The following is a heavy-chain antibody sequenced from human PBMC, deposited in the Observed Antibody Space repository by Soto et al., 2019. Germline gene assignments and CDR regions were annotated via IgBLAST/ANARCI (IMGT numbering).Heavy chain of an antibody. CDR2: INAGNGNT. Sequence: ASVKVSCKASGYTFTSYAMHWVRQAPGQRLEWMGWINAGNGNTKYSQKFQGTVTITRDTSASTAYMELSSLRSEDTAGYYCARHPSRFLLRFLWWVKSPFDYWGQRDLVTVSS. D-gene: IGHD3-3*01. CDR1: GYTFTSYA. J-gene: IGHJ4*02. CDR3: ARHPSRFLLRFLWWVKSPFDY. V-gene: IGHV1-3*01.